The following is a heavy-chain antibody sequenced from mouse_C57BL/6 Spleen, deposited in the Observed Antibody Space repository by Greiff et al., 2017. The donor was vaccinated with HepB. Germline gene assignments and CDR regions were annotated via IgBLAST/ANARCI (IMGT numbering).Heavy chain of an antibody. CDR1: GFTFSDYY. Sequence: EVKLMESEGGLVQPGSSMKLSCTASGFTFSDYYMAWVRQVPEKGLEWVANINYDGSSTYYLDSLKSRFIISRDNAKNILYLQMSSLKSEDTATYYCARDDDGYSFAYWGQGTLVTVSA. CDR3: ARDDDGYSFAY. CDR2: INYDGSST. J-gene: IGHJ3*01. D-gene: IGHD2-3*01. V-gene: IGHV5-16*01.